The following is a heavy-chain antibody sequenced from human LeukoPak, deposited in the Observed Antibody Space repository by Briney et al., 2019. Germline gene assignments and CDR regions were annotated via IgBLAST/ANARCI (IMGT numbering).Heavy chain of an antibody. Sequence: ASVKVPCKVSGYTLTELSMHWVRQAPGKGLEWMGGFDPEDGETIYAQKFQGRVTMTEDTSTDTAYMELSSLRSEDTAVYYCATVQIGYYGSGSSWFDPWGQGTLVTVSS. CDR3: ATVQIGYYGSGSSWFDP. V-gene: IGHV1-24*01. D-gene: IGHD3-10*01. CDR1: GYTLTELS. CDR2: FDPEDGET. J-gene: IGHJ5*02.